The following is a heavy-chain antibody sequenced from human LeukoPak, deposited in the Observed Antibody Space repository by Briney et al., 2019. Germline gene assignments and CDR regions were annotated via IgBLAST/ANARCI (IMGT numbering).Heavy chain of an antibody. CDR3: ASQRNDYYDSSGHDY. J-gene: IGHJ4*02. CDR1: GDSTSNINYY. V-gene: IGHV4-39*01. Sequence: SETLSLTCTISGDSTSNINYYWGWIRQPPGKGLEWIGSIYYSGSTYYNPSLKSRVTISVDTSKNQFSLKLSSVTAADTAVYYCASQRNDYYDSSGHDYWGQGTLVTVSS. CDR2: IYYSGST. D-gene: IGHD3-22*01.